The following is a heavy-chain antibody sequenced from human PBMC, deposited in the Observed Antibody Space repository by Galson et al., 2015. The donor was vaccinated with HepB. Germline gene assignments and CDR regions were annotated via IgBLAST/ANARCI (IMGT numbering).Heavy chain of an antibody. J-gene: IGHJ6*04. D-gene: IGHD3-10*01. CDR3: ARDSPDDYYFDV. CDR1: GFTFSDHY. Sequence: SLRLSCAASGFTFSDHYMDWVRQAPGKGLEWVGRIRNKVHSYSTEYAASVKARFTILRDDSKNSLYLQMNSLKTEDTAVYFCARDSPDDYYFDVWGIGTTVTVSS. CDR2: IRNKVHSYST. V-gene: IGHV3-72*01.